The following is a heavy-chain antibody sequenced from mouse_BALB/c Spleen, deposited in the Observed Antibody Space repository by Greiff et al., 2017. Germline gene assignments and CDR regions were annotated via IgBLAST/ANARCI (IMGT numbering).Heavy chain of an antibody. D-gene: IGHD1-1*01. Sequence: EVMLVESGPELVKPGASVKISCKASGYTFADYNMHWVKQSHGKSLEWIGYIYPYNGGTGYNQKFKSKATLTVDNSSSTAYMELRSLTSEDSAVYYCARYGKGAMDDWGQGTSVTVAS. CDR2: IYPYNGGT. J-gene: IGHJ4*01. V-gene: IGHV1S29*02. CDR1: GYTFADYN. CDR3: ARYGKGAMDD.